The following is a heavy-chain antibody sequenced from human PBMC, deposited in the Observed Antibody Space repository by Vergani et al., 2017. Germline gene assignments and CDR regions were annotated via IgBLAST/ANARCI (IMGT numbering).Heavy chain of an antibody. CDR3: ASRPGSGGYYYGMDV. J-gene: IGHJ6*02. D-gene: IGHD3-10*01. CDR1: GGSFSGYY. V-gene: IGHV4-34*01. CDR2: INHSGST. Sequence: QVQLQQWGAGLLKPSETLSLTCAVYGGSFSGYYWSWIRQPPGKGLEWIGEINHSGSTNYNPSLKSRVTISVDTSKNQFSLKLSSVTAADTAVYYCASRPGSGGYYYGMDVWGQGTTVTVSS.